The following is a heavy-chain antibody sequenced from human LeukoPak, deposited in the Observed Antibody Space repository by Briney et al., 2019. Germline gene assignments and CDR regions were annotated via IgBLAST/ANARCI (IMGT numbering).Heavy chain of an antibody. CDR2: FSWNSGSI. D-gene: IGHD6-25*01. CDR1: GFKFVDYA. Sequence: GRSLRLSCSASGFKFVDYAMHWVRPAPGEGVEWVSGFSWNSGSIGYADSVKGRFTISRDNAKNSLSLQMNSLRAEDTALYYCAKDGRQRDRYYNYYYIDVWGKGTTVTVSS. V-gene: IGHV3-9*01. CDR3: AKDGRQRDRYYNYYYIDV. J-gene: IGHJ6*03.